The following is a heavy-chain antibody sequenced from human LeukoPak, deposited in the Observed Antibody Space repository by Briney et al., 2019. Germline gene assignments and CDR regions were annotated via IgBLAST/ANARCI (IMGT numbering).Heavy chain of an antibody. CDR1: EYTFTSYY. CDR3: ARDQGGYGDIDY. CDR2: INPSGGST. V-gene: IGHV1-46*01. Sequence: ASVKVSCKASEYTFTSYYMRWARQAPGRGLEWMGIINPSGGSTSYAQKFQGRVTMTRDMSTSTVYMELSSLRSEDTAVYYCARDQGGYGDIDYWGQGTLVTVSS. J-gene: IGHJ4*02. D-gene: IGHD4-17*01.